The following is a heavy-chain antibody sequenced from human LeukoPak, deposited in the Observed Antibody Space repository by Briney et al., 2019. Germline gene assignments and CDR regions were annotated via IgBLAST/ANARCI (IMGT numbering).Heavy chain of an antibody. CDR3: ARQGAAGKYYYYYMDV. J-gene: IGHJ6*03. D-gene: IGHD6-13*01. CDR2: IYPDDSNT. CDR1: GYNFPIYW. Sequence: GESLKISCQGSGYNFPIYWIGWVRQMPGQGLEWMGIIYPDDSNTIYGPSFQGQVTISADKSINTAYLEWSSLKASDTAIYYCARQGAAGKYYYYYMDVWGKGTTVTISS. V-gene: IGHV5-51*01.